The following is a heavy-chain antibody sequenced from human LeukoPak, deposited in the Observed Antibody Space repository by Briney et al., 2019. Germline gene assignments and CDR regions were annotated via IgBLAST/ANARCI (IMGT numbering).Heavy chain of an antibody. D-gene: IGHD3-10*01. V-gene: IGHV4-59*08. CDR3: ARGLWFGDENPPYFDY. J-gene: IGHJ4*02. Sequence: SETLSLTCTVSDASISSSHWSWIRQSPGTGLEWIGYIYHSGNTNYNPSLKSRLTISVDTSKNQFSLKLSSVTAADTAVYYCARGLWFGDENPPYFDYWGQGTLVTVSS. CDR1: DASISSSH. CDR2: IYHSGNT.